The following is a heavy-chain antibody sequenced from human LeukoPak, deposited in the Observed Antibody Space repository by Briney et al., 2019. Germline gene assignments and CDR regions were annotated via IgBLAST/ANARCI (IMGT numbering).Heavy chain of an antibody. J-gene: IGHJ4*02. CDR1: GFTFSGSA. CDR2: IRSKANSYAT. Sequence: GGSLKLSCAASGFTFSGSAMHWVRQASGKGLEWVGRIRSKANSYATAYAASVKGRFTISRDDSKNTAYLQMNSLRAEDTAVYYCARGSYYWGYWGQGTLVTVSS. CDR3: ARGSYYWGY. D-gene: IGHD3-10*01. V-gene: IGHV3-73*01.